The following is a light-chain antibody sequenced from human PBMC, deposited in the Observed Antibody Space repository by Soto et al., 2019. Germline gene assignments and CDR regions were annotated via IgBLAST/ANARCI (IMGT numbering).Light chain of an antibody. CDR1: QSISSN. Sequence: DIQMTQSPSSLLASVGDRVTITCRASQSISSNLNWYKQKPGKAPKLLIYAASSLQSGVPSRFSGSGSGTDFTLTISSLQPEDFATYYCQQSYSTPYTFGQGTKLEIK. CDR3: QQSYSTPYT. CDR2: AAS. J-gene: IGKJ2*01. V-gene: IGKV1-39*01.